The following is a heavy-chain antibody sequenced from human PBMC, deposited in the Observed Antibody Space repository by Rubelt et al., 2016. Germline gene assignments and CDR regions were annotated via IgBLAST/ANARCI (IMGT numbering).Heavy chain of an antibody. CDR2: INHSGST. CDR1: GGSFSGYY. Sequence: QVQLQQWGAGLLKPSETLSLTCAVYGGSFSGYYWSWIRQPPGKGLEWIGEINHSGSTDYNPSLKSRVTSSVATSKNQFSLRLSSVTAADTAVYYCARGRRGSSSWLGRDYYGMDVWGQGTTVTVSS. J-gene: IGHJ6*02. CDR3: ARGRRGSSSWLGRDYYGMDV. D-gene: IGHD6-13*01. V-gene: IGHV4-34*01.